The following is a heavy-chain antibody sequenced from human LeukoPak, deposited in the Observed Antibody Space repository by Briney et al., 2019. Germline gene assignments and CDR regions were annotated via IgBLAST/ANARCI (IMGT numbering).Heavy chain of an antibody. CDR1: GFTFKNNW. CDR3: ATVYWYFDL. Sequence: PGGSLRLSCAAAGFTFKNNWMSWVRQAPGKGLEWVGLIRSQVDGGTPDYAAPVEGRFTISRDDSKNTLYLQMSSLKTEDTAVYYCATVYWYFDLWGLGTLVSVSA. V-gene: IGHV3-15*01. CDR2: IRSQVDGGTP. J-gene: IGHJ2*01.